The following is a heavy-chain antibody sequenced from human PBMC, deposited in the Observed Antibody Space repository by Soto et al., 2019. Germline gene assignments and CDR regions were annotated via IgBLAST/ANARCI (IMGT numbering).Heavy chain of an antibody. CDR2: VSGSGANT. Sequence: GVSLRLSCAASGFTFSCYAMTWVRQAPGKGLEWVSSVSGSGANTYYADSVKGRFIISRDNSKNTVSLQMNSLRADDTAVYYCGKSPDFYYYGMDVWGQGTTVTVSS. CDR3: GKSPDFYYYGMDV. J-gene: IGHJ6*02. V-gene: IGHV3-23*01. CDR1: GFTFSCYA.